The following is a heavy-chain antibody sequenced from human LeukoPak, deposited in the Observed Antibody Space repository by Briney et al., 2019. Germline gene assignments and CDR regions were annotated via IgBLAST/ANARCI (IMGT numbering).Heavy chain of an antibody. CDR1: GFTFSSYS. CDR3: ARGTMFPYYFDY. CDR2: ISSSSSYI. J-gene: IGHJ4*02. V-gene: IGHV3-21*01. D-gene: IGHD3-10*02. Sequence: PGGSLRLSCAASGFTFSSYSMNWVRQAPGKGVEWGSSISSSSSYIYYADSVKGRFTTSRDNAKNSLYLQMNSLRAEDTAVYYCARGTMFPYYFDYWGQGTLVTVSS.